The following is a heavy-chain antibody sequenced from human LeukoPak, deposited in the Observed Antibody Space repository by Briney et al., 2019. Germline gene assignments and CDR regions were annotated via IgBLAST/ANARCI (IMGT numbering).Heavy chain of an antibody. J-gene: IGHJ6*02. CDR3: ARDVVVVAATQYYYYGMDV. D-gene: IGHD2-15*01. Sequence: SETLSLTCTVSGGSISSGGYYWSWIRQHPGKGLEWIGYIYYSGSTYYNPSLKSRVTISVDTSKNQFSLKLSSVTAADTAVYYCARDVVVVAATQYYYYGMDVWGQGTTVTVSS. CDR2: IYYSGST. CDR1: GGSISSGGYY. V-gene: IGHV4-31*03.